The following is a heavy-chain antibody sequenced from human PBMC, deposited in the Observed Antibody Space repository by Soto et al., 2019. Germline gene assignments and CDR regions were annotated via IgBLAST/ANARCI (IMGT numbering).Heavy chain of an antibody. Sequence: LRLSCADSGFSFSSYWMSWVRQAPGKGLEWVANIKQDETEKYYVDSVKGRFAISRDNGKNTLYLQMNSLRAEDTAVYYCARVRTENYYGMDVWGQGTTVTVSS. CDR3: ARVRTENYYGMDV. V-gene: IGHV3-7*05. CDR1: GFSFSSYW. CDR2: IKQDETEK. J-gene: IGHJ6*02.